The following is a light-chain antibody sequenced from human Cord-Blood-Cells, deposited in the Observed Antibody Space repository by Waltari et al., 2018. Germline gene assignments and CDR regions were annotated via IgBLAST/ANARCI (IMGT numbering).Light chain of an antibody. CDR3: QQHNSYPLT. V-gene: IGKV1-16*02. Sequence: DIQMTQSPATLSSSVGDRVTITCRASQGISSYLAWYQQKPGQAPKSLIYAASSWYTGIPAKFSGSGSGTDFTLTISSLEPEDFAAYYCQQHNSYPLTFGRGTRLEIK. CDR2: AAS. J-gene: IGKJ5*01. CDR1: QGISSY.